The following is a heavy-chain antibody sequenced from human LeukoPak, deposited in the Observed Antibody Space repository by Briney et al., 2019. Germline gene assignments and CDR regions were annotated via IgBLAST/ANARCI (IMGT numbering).Heavy chain of an antibody. V-gene: IGHV3-23*01. CDR2: ISGSGGST. Sequence: GGSLRLSCAASGFTFSNYAMSWVRQAPGKGLEWVSAISGSGGSTYYADSVKGRFTISRDNSKNTLYLQMNSLRAEDTAVYYCARDQGLSRGYSYYYYGMDVWGQGTTVTVSS. D-gene: IGHD5-18*01. CDR3: ARDQGLSRGYSYYYYGMDV. CDR1: GFTFSNYA. J-gene: IGHJ6*02.